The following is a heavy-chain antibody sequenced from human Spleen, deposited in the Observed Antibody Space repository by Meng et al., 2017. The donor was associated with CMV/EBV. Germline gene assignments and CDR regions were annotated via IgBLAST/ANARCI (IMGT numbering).Heavy chain of an antibody. J-gene: IGHJ4*02. Sequence: GGSLRLSCAASGFTFSSYWMHWVRQAPGKGLVWVSRINSDGSSTSYADSVKGRFTISRDNAKNTLYLQLNSLRAEDTAVYYCASLWGVYCISTSCYTGPYYFDHWGQGTLVTVSS. D-gene: IGHD2-2*02. V-gene: IGHV3-74*01. CDR2: INSDGSST. CDR1: GFTFSSYW. CDR3: ASLWGVYCISTSCYTGPYYFDH.